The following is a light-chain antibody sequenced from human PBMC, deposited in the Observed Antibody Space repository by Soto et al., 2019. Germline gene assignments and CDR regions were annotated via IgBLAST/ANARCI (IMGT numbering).Light chain of an antibody. CDR3: QHSSSSPLLT. CDR2: GAS. V-gene: IGKV3-20*01. J-gene: IGKJ4*01. CDR1: QSVSSTT. Sequence: EIVLTQSPGTLSLSPGERATLSCRASQSVSSTTLAWYQQKPGPAPRLLIYGASSRATGIPDRFSGSGAGTDFTLTISRLEPEDFAVYYCQHSSSSPLLTFGGGTKVEIK.